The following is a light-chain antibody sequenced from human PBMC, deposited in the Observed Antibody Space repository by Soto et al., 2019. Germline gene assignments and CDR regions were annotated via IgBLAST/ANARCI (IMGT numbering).Light chain of an antibody. CDR1: QSISKW. Sequence: DIQMTQSPSTLSASIGDRVTITCRASQSISKWLAWHQQKPGKAPKLLIYDASSLQSGVPPRFSGSGSGTEFTLTIRSLQPDDIATYYCQQYSSYSAWTFXEGTKVDIK. CDR3: QQYSSYSAWT. CDR2: DAS. J-gene: IGKJ1*01. V-gene: IGKV1-5*01.